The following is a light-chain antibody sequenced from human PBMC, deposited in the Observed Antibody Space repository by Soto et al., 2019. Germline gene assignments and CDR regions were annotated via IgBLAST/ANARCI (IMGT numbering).Light chain of an antibody. V-gene: IGLV1-51*01. CDR3: ATWDSSLSAVV. CDR2: DNY. CDR1: SSNIGNNY. Sequence: QSVLTQPPSVSATPGQKVTISCSGSSSNIGNNYVSWYRQFPGAAPKLLIYDNYWRPSGIPDRFSASKSGTSATLGITGLQTGDEADYYCATWDSSLSAVVVGGGTKLTVL. J-gene: IGLJ2*01.